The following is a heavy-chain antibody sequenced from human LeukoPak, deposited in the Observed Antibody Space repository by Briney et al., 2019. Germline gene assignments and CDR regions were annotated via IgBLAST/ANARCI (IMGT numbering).Heavy chain of an antibody. V-gene: IGHV3-7*01. CDR2: IKQDGSEK. CDR1: GFTVSSNY. J-gene: IGHJ4*02. D-gene: IGHD5-18*01. CDR3: ARGIDSYGSDY. Sequence: GGSLRLSCAASGFTVSSNYMSWVRQAPGKGLEWVANIKQDGSEKYYVDSVKGRFTISRDNAKNSLYLQMNSLRAEDTAVYYCARGIDSYGSDYWGQGTLVTVSS.